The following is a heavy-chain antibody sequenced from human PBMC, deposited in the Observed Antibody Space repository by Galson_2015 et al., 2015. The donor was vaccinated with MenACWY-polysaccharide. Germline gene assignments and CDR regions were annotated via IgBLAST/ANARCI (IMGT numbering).Heavy chain of an antibody. CDR3: ARAPIMLVVVTAYYYGMDV. Sequence: SLRLSCAASGFTFSDYYMSWIRQAPGKGLEWVSYISSSGSTIYYADSVKGRFTISRDNAKNSLYLQMNSLSAEDTAVYYCARAPIMLVVVTAYYYGMDVWGQGTTVTVSS. D-gene: IGHD2-21*02. J-gene: IGHJ6*02. V-gene: IGHV3-11*01. CDR1: GFTFSDYY. CDR2: ISSSGSTI.